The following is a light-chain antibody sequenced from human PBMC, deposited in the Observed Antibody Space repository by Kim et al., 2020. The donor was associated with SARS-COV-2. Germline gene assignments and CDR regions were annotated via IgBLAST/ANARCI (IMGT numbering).Light chain of an antibody. Sequence: QSVTTSCTGTSGSIGAYKYVSWYQQHPGKAPKLMIYEVNRRPSGVPDRFSGSKSGNTASLTVSGLQAEDEADYYCTSYAGSNNLDVFGTGTKVTVL. J-gene: IGLJ1*01. CDR2: EVN. CDR1: SGSIGAYKY. CDR3: TSYAGSNNLDV. V-gene: IGLV2-8*01.